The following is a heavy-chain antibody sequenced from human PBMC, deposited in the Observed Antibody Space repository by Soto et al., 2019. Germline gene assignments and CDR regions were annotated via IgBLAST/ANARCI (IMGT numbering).Heavy chain of an antibody. CDR1: GDSISSTNYY. V-gene: IGHV4-39*01. D-gene: IGHD1-20*01. Sequence: SETLSLTCSVSGDSISSTNYYWGWIRQPPGRGLEWIANIYYSGNTYYNPSLKSRVTISVDTSKNEFSVKLSSVTAADTAVYYCARKMRGITGTHHLNCFDPWGQGTLVTVSS. J-gene: IGHJ5*02. CDR2: IYYSGNT. CDR3: ARKMRGITGTHHLNCFDP.